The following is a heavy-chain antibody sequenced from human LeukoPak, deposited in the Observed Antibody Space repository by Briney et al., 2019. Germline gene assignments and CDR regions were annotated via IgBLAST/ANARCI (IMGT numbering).Heavy chain of an antibody. CDR2: IYSGGST. J-gene: IGHJ4*02. V-gene: IGHV3-66*01. CDR3: ARTLGYCSSTNCFLTFDY. Sequence: GGSLRLSCAVSGFSVSNNYMSWVRQAPGKGLEWVSVIYSGGSTYYADSVKGRFTISRDSSKNTLYLQMNSLRAEDTAVYYCARTLGYCSSTNCFLTFDYWGQGTLVTVSS. CDR1: GFSVSNNY. D-gene: IGHD2-2*01.